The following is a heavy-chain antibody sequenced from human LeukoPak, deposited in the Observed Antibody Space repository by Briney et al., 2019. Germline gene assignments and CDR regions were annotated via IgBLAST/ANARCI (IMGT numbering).Heavy chain of an antibody. CDR1: GGTFSSYA. CDR2: IIPIFGTA. CDR3: ARGEIPRAGGLPYYMDG. Sequence: ASVKVSCKASGGTFSSYAISWVRQAPGQGLEWMGRIIPIFGTANYAQKFQGRVTITTDESTSTAYMELRSLISEDTAVYYCARGEIPRAGGLPYYMDGWGKGTPVTVS. D-gene: IGHD1-14*01. V-gene: IGHV1-69*05. J-gene: IGHJ6*03.